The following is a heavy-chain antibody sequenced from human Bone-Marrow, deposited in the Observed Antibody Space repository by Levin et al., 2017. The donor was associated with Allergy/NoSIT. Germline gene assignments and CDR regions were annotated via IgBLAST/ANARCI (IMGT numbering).Heavy chain of an antibody. J-gene: IGHJ4*02. CDR1: GGSVSSISYY. CDR3: ARDSPDFGFDF. Sequence: PSETLSLTCTVSGGSVSSISYYWSWIRQPPGKGLECIGYIFYTGTTNYNPSLKSRVTISIDTSKDQFSLKLNSVTAADTAVYYCARDSPDFGFDFWGQGTLVTVSS. D-gene: IGHD3-3*01. V-gene: IGHV4-61*01. CDR2: IFYTGTT.